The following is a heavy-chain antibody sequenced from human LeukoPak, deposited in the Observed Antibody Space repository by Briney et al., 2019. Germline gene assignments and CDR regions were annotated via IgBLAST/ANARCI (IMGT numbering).Heavy chain of an antibody. CDR3: ARDHLRTEGRVIIDY. CDR1: GSTFSSYA. CDR2: ISYDGSNK. D-gene: IGHD3-16*01. J-gene: IGHJ4*02. V-gene: IGHV3-30-3*01. Sequence: GGSLRLSCAASGSTFSSYAMHWVRQAPGKGLEWVAVISYDGSNKYYADSVKGRFTISRDNSKNTLYLQMNSLRAEDTAVYYCARDHLRTEGRVIIDYWGQGTLVTVSS.